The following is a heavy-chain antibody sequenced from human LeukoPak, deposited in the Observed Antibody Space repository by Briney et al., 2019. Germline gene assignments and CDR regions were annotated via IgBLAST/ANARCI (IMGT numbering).Heavy chain of an antibody. Sequence: SETLSLTCTVSGGSISSSSYYWGWIRQPPGKGLEWIGSIYYSGSTYYNPSLKSRVTISVDTSKNQFSLKLSSVTAADTAVYYCARVSRDSSGYGLKYYYYYMDVWGKGTTVTISS. D-gene: IGHD3-22*01. CDR2: IYYSGST. CDR3: ARVSRDSSGYGLKYYYYYMDV. J-gene: IGHJ6*03. CDR1: GGSISSSSYY. V-gene: IGHV4-39*07.